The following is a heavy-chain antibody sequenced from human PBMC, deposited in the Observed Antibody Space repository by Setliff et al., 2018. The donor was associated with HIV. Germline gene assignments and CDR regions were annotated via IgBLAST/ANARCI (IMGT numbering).Heavy chain of an antibody. J-gene: IGHJ4*02. Sequence: GSLRLSCAVSGFTFITSTMNWVRQAPGKGLEWVSGISDSGDKTYYADFVKGRFTIARDNSWNTLYLQINSLGAEDTAVYYCARRPATTSASQFDDWGQGTLVTVSS. CDR2: ISDSGDKT. CDR1: GFTFITST. V-gene: IGHV3-23*01. D-gene: IGHD4-17*01. CDR3: ARRPATTSASQFDD.